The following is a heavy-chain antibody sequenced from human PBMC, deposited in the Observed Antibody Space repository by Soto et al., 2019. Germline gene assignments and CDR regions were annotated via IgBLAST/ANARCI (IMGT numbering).Heavy chain of an antibody. CDR1: GYTFTSYG. D-gene: IGHD2-2*01. Sequence: QVQLVQSGAEVKKPGASVKVSCKASGYTFTSYGISWVRQAPGQGLEWMGWISAYNGNTNYAQKLQGRVTMTTDTYTXXAXMXXRSLRSADTAVYYCARGDIVVVPAAFRSYYYGMDVWGQGTTVTVSS. CDR2: ISAYNGNT. J-gene: IGHJ6*02. V-gene: IGHV1-18*01. CDR3: ARGDIVVVPAAFRSYYYGMDV.